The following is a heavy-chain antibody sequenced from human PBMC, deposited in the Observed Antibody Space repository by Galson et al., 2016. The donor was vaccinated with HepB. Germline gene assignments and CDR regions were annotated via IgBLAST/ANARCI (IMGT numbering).Heavy chain of an antibody. Sequence: SLRLSCAASGITFSDSYVTWIRRAPGKGLEWLSYISSSGTTIYYADSVKGRFTISRDNAKNSLYLQMNSLRAEDTAVYYCARVMVDYHYWSNKPKHYYSGMDVWGQGTTVTVSS. D-gene: IGHD3-3*01. CDR3: ARVMVDYHYWSNKPKHYYSGMDV. CDR2: ISSSGTTI. V-gene: IGHV3-11*01. CDR1: GITFSDSY. J-gene: IGHJ6*02.